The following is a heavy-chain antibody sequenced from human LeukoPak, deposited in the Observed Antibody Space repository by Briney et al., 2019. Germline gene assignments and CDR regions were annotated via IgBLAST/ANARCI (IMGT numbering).Heavy chain of an antibody. V-gene: IGHV3-74*01. CDR2: INPDGTEI. Sequence: GGSLRLSCTASGFTLSSFWMNWVRQVPGKGPVWVSHINPDGTEIAYADSVKGRFTISRDNAKNTLYLQMNSLKVEDTAVYYCLRDGLGTLPYDCWGQGTLVTVSS. CDR3: LRDGLGTLPYDC. J-gene: IGHJ4*02. CDR1: GFTLSSFW. D-gene: IGHD7-27*01.